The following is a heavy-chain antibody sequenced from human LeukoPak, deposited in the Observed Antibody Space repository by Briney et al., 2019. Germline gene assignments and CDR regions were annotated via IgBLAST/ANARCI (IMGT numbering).Heavy chain of an antibody. Sequence: PGESLKISCKGSGYSFTSYWIGWVRQMPGKGLEWMGIIYPGDSDTRYSPSFQGQVTISADKSISTAYLQWSSLKASDTAMYYCARQGYVWGSYRYIEDYWGQGTLVTVSS. D-gene: IGHD3-16*02. J-gene: IGHJ4*02. CDR1: GYSFTSYW. CDR3: ARQGYVWGSYRYIEDY. V-gene: IGHV5-51*01. CDR2: IYPGDSDT.